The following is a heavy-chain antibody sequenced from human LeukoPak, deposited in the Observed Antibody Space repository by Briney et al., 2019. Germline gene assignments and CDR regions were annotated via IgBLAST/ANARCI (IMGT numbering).Heavy chain of an antibody. J-gene: IGHJ5*02. CDR1: GYTFTSYG. D-gene: IGHD6-13*01. CDR2: ISAYNGNT. Sequence: ASVKVSCKASGYTFTSYGISWVRQAPGQGLEWMGWISAYNGNTNYAQKLQGRVTMTTDTSTSTAYMELRSLRSDDTAVYYCARGLYSSSWYLISEYNWFDPWGQGTLVTVSS. CDR3: ARGLYSSSWYLISEYNWFDP. V-gene: IGHV1-18*01.